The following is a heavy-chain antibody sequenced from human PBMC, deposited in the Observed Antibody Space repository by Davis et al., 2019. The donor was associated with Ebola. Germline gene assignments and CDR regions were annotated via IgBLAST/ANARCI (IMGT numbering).Heavy chain of an antibody. CDR2: IKQDGSEK. CDR1: GFTFSSYW. Sequence: PGGSLRLSCAASGFTFSSYWMSWVRQAPGKGLEWVANIKQDGSEKYYVDSVKGRFTISRDNAKNSLYLQMNRLRAEDTAVYYCARGSRWLQIFRFDPWGQGTLVTVSS. D-gene: IGHD5-24*01. V-gene: IGHV3-7*03. J-gene: IGHJ5*02. CDR3: ARGSRWLQIFRFDP.